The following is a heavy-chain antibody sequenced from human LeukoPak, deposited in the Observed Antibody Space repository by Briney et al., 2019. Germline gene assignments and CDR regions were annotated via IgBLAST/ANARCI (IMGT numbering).Heavy chain of an antibody. Sequence: PGGSLRLSCAASGFTFSGSAMHWVRQASGKGLEWVGRIRSKANSYATAYAASIKGRFTISRDDSKNTAYLQMNSLETEDTAVYYCTRLLNYDVLTGRFPMDAWGQGTTVTVSS. J-gene: IGHJ6*02. D-gene: IGHD3-9*01. CDR1: GFTFSGSA. V-gene: IGHV3-73*01. CDR3: TRLLNYDVLTGRFPMDA. CDR2: IRSKANSYAT.